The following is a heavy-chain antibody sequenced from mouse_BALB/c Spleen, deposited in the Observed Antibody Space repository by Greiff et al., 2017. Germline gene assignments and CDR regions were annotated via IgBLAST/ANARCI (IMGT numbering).Heavy chain of an antibody. CDR1: GFTFSSYA. CDR3: ARREDYDPFAY. V-gene: IGHV5-9-3*01. Sequence: DVKLVESGGGLVKPGGSLKLSCAASGFTFSSYAMSWVRQTPEKRLEWVATISSGGSYTYYPDSVKGRFTISRDNAKNTLYLQMSSLRSEDTAMYYCARREDYDPFAYWGQGTLVTVSA. CDR2: ISSGGSYT. J-gene: IGHJ3*01. D-gene: IGHD2-4*01.